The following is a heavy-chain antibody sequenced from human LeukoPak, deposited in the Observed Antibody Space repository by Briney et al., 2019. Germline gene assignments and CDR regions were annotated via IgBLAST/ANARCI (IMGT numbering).Heavy chain of an antibody. J-gene: IGHJ6*02. Sequence: SVKVSCKASGGTFSSYAISWVRQAPGQGLEWMGRIIPIFGIANYAQKFQDRVTITADKSTSTAYMELSSLRSEDTAVYYCARAPEYSTAPGYYYGMDVWGQGTTVTVSS. D-gene: IGHD6-6*01. CDR1: GGTFSSYA. CDR2: IIPIFGIA. CDR3: ARAPEYSTAPGYYYGMDV. V-gene: IGHV1-69*04.